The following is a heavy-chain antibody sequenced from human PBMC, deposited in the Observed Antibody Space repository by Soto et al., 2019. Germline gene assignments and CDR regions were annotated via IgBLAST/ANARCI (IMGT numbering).Heavy chain of an antibody. CDR3: ERYATRSFYYYHYGMDV. CDR2: IIPIFGTA. Sequence: SVKVSCKSSGGTFSSYAINWVRQAPGQGLEWMGGIIPIFGTANYAQKFQGRVTITADKSTSTAYMELSSLRSEDTAVYYCERYATRSFYYYHYGMDVWGRGTTVTVSS. D-gene: IGHD2-8*01. V-gene: IGHV1-69*06. CDR1: GGTFSSYA. J-gene: IGHJ6*02.